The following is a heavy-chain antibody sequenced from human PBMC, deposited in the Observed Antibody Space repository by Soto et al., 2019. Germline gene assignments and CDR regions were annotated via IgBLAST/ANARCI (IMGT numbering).Heavy chain of an antibody. CDR2: INNSGST. CDR3: ARGTTSLAF. CDR1: GGSISSGGYY. J-gene: IGHJ4*02. V-gene: IGHV4-31*03. Sequence: QVQLQEAGPGLVKPSQTLSLTCTVSGGSISSGGYYWNWIRQHPGKGLEWIGYINNSGSTFYNPSLKGRGTISVGTSSNQFSLKVTSVTAADTAVNYCARGTTSLAFWGQGLLVTVSS. D-gene: IGHD3-10*01.